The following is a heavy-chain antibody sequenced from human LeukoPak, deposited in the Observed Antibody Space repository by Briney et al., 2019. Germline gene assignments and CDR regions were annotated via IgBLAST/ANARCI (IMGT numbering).Heavy chain of an antibody. J-gene: IGHJ4*02. CDR2: INPNSGGT. CDR3: AKSQGSPARARPFDY. CDR1: GYTFTGYH. Sequence: ASVKVSCKASGYTFTGYHIHWVRQAPGQGLEWMGWINPNSGGTNYAQKFQGRVTVTRDTSITTAYMELSSLRSDDTAVYYCAKSQGSPARARPFDYWGQGTLVTVSS. V-gene: IGHV1-2*02.